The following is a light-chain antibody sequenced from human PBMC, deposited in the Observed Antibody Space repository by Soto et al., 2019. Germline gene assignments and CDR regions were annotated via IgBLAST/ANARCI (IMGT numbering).Light chain of an antibody. V-gene: IGKV1-27*01. J-gene: IGKJ3*01. CDR2: AAS. CDR1: QGITNY. CDR3: QKYSSAPFT. Sequence: DIQMTQSPSSLSASVGDRVTITCRASQGITNYLAWYQQKPGTTPKLLIYAASTLHSGVPSRFSGSGFGTDFNLNISSLQPEDAATYYFQKYSSAPFTFGPGTKVQIK.